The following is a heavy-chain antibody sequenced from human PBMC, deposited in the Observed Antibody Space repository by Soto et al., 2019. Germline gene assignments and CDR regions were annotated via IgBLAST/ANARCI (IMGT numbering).Heavy chain of an antibody. CDR3: ASAGGDYYYGMDV. CDR2: ISSSSSYT. V-gene: IGHV3-11*06. D-gene: IGHD2-8*02. Sequence: QVQLMESGGGLVKPGGSLRLSCAASGFTFSDYYMSWIRQAPGKGLEWVSYISSSSSYTNYADSVKGRFTISRDNAKNSLYLQMNSLRAEDTAVYYCASAGGDYYYGMDVWGQGTTVTVSS. CDR1: GFTFSDYY. J-gene: IGHJ6*02.